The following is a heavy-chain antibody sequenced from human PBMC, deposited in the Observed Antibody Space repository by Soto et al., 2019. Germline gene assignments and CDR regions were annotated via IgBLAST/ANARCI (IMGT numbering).Heavy chain of an antibody. CDR3: ARHRDYDILTSYRKFYFDY. V-gene: IGHV4-39*01. CDR2: IYSSGNT. D-gene: IGHD3-9*01. J-gene: IGHJ4*02. CDR1: GGSISSSSYY. Sequence: SETLSLTCTVSGGSISSSSYYWGWLRPPPGKGLEWIDSIYSSGNTLYSPSLKSRLTVSINTSKNPFSLQLRSVTAADTAVYYCARHRDYDILTSYRKFYFDYWGQGTLVTVSS.